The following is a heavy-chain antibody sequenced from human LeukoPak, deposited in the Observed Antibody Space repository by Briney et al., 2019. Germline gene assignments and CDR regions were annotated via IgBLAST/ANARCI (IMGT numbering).Heavy chain of an antibody. D-gene: IGHD2-2*03. V-gene: IGHV4-59*01. Sequence: SETLSLTCTVSGGSISSYYWSWIRQPPGKGLEWIGYIYYSGSTNYNPSLKSRVTISVDTSKNQFSLKLSSVTAADTAVYYCAKSGYCSSTSCPPYYYMDVWGKGTTVTVSS. CDR3: AKSGYCSSTSCPPYYYMDV. CDR2: IYYSGST. CDR1: GGSISSYY. J-gene: IGHJ6*03.